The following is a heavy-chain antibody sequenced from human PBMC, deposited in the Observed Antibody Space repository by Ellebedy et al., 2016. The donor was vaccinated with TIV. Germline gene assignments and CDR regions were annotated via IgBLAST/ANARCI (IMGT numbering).Heavy chain of an antibody. CDR1: GHIFSSND. CDR3: TSGWDY. J-gene: IGHJ4*02. V-gene: IGHV1-8*02. CDR2: MNPGSGDA. D-gene: IGHD1-26*01. Sequence: ASVKVSXXAPGHIFSSNDINWVRQASGQGLEWMGWMNPGSGDAGYAQKFQGRLTITRERSIDTAYMELSGLRSDDTATYFCTSGWDYWGQGTLVIVSS.